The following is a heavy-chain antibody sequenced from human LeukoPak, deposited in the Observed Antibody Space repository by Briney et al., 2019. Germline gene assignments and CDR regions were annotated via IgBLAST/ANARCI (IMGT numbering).Heavy chain of an antibody. D-gene: IGHD4-11*01. CDR3: ARSNQADDY. CDR1: GLTFSSYW. CDR2: INTGGSST. J-gene: IGHJ4*02. V-gene: IGHV3-74*01. Sequence: GGSLRLSCAASGLTFSSYWMHWVRQVPGKGLVWVSRINTGGSSTTYADSVKGRFTISRDNAKNTLYLQMNSLRAEDTAVYYCARSNQADDYWGQGTLVTVSS.